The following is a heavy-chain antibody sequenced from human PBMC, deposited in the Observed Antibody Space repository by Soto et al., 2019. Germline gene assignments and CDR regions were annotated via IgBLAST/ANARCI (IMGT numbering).Heavy chain of an antibody. CDR1: GGTFSRYA. J-gene: IGHJ4*02. Sequence: QVHLVQSGAEVKKPGSSVKVSCKASGGTFSRYAISWVRQAPGQGLECMGGIIPIFGTATYAQKFQGRVTITADESTSTACMELSSLSSEDTAVYYCASRPSQYSGYDEPFDYWGQGTLVTVSS. V-gene: IGHV1-69*01. CDR3: ASRPSQYSGYDEPFDY. CDR2: IIPIFGTA. D-gene: IGHD5-12*01.